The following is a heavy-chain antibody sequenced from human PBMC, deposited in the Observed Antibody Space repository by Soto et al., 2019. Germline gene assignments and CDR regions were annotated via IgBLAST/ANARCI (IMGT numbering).Heavy chain of an antibody. V-gene: IGHV3-48*02. D-gene: IGHD2-15*01. Sequence: PGGSLRLSCASSGFPFSAFSMNWVRQAPGKGLEWVAYISSSGSTIYYADSVEGRFTISRDNAKTSLYLQMDSLRDEDTAVYYCAREGGRHCSPSRCYNAFDIWGQGTTVTVSS. J-gene: IGHJ3*02. CDR2: ISSSGSTI. CDR3: AREGGRHCSPSRCYNAFDI. CDR1: GFPFSAFS.